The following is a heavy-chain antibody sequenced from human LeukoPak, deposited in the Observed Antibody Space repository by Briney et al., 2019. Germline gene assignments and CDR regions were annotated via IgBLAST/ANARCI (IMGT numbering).Heavy chain of an antibody. J-gene: IGHJ5*02. V-gene: IGHV4-39*01. Sequence: PSETLSLTCTVSGGSISSSSYYWGWIRQPPGKGLEWIGSIYYSGSTYYNPSLKSRVTMSVDTSKNQFSLKLTSVTAADTAVYYCASLSNDSPGDPWGQGSLVTVSS. CDR3: ASLSNDSPGDP. D-gene: IGHD4-11*01. CDR1: GGSISSSSYY. CDR2: IYYSGST.